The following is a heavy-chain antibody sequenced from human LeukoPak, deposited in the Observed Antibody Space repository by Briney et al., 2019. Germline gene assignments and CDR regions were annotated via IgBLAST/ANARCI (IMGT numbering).Heavy chain of an antibody. Sequence: SVKVSCKASGGTFSSYAISWVRQAPGQGLEWMRRIIPILGIANYAQKFQGRVTITADKSTSTAYMELSSLRSEDTAVYYCASIPRYSGSYLDYWGQGTLVTVSS. D-gene: IGHD1-26*01. J-gene: IGHJ4*02. CDR3: ASIPRYSGSYLDY. CDR2: IIPILGIA. V-gene: IGHV1-69*04. CDR1: GGTFSSYA.